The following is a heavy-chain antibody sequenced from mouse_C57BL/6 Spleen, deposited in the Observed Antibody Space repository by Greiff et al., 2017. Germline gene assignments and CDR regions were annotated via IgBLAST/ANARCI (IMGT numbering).Heavy chain of an antibody. CDR1: GYTFTDYE. Sequence: VHLVESGAELVRPGASVTLSCKASGYTFTDYEMHWVKQTPVHGLEWIGAIDPETGGTAYNQKFKGKAILTADKSSSTAYMELRSLTSEDSAVYYCTRYTAVVEGYFDYWGQGTTLTVSS. D-gene: IGHD1-1*01. J-gene: IGHJ2*01. CDR2: IDPETGGT. CDR3: TRYTAVVEGYFDY. V-gene: IGHV1-15*01.